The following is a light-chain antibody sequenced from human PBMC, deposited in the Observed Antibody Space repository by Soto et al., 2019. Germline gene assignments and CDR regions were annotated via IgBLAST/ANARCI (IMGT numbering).Light chain of an antibody. CDR3: SSYAGTNNRYV. J-gene: IGLJ1*01. CDR1: GSDIGGYNF. Sequence: QSVLTQPPSASESPGQSVTISCTGTGSDIGGYNFVSWYQQHPGKVPKLIIYEVNKRPSGVPDRFSGSKSGNTASLTVSGLQADDEADYYCSSYAGTNNRYVFGTGTKVTVL. CDR2: EVN. V-gene: IGLV2-8*01.